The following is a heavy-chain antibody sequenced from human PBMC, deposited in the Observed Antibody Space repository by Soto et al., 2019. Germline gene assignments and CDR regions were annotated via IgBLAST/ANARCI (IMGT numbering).Heavy chain of an antibody. CDR2: ISYDGSNK. D-gene: IGHD3-3*01. CDR3: ARDRPGGYDFWSGPIVGYYGMDV. Sequence: PGGSLRLSCAASGFTFSSYAMHWVRQAPGKGLEWVAVISYDGSNKYYADSVKGRFTISRDNSKNTLYLQMNSLRAEDTAVYYCARDRPGGYDFWSGPIVGYYGMDVWGQGTTVTVSS. V-gene: IGHV3-30-3*01. CDR1: GFTFSSYA. J-gene: IGHJ6*02.